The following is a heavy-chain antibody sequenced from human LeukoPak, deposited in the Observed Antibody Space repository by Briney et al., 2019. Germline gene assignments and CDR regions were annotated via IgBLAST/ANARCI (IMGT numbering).Heavy chain of an antibody. J-gene: IGHJ6*03. Sequence: PSETLSLTCTVSGGSISSGSYYWSWIRQPAGKGLEWIGRMYSSGSTNYNPSLKSRVTISVDTSKNQFSLNLTSVTAADTAVYYCARETWYSTGYYYYYMDVWGKGTTVTVSS. D-gene: IGHD2-8*02. CDR3: ARETWYSTGYYYYYMDV. CDR1: GGSISSGSYY. CDR2: MYSSGST. V-gene: IGHV4-61*02.